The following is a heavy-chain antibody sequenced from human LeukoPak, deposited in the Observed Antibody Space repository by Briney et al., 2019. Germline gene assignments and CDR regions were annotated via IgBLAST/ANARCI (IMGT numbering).Heavy chain of an antibody. CDR3: ARGVWFGELFYFDY. Sequence: PSETLSLTCTVSGGSISSGGYYWSWIRQHPGKGLEWIGYIYYSGSTNYNPFLKSRVTISVDTSKNQFSLKLSSVTAADTAVYYCARGVWFGELFYFDYWGQGTLVTVSS. CDR2: IYYSGST. D-gene: IGHD3-10*01. V-gene: IGHV4-61*08. J-gene: IGHJ4*02. CDR1: GGSISSGGYY.